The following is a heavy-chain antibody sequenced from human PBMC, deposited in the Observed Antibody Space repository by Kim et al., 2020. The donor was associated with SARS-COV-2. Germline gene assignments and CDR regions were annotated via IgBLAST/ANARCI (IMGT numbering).Heavy chain of an antibody. V-gene: IGHV3-30*01. CDR2: K. CDR3: ARGRNYCYMDV. Sequence: KYYADSVKVRFTISRDNSKTTLYLQMNSRKAEDTAGYYCARGRNYCYMDVWGKGTTVAVSS. J-gene: IGHJ6*03.